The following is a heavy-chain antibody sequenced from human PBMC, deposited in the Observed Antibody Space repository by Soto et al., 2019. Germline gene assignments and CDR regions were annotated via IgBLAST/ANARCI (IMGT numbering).Heavy chain of an antibody. D-gene: IGHD3-10*01. CDR1: GGSISSSSYY. CDR2: IYYSGST. V-gene: IGHV4-39*01. J-gene: IGHJ4*02. CDR3: ARYLLFGKKNFDY. Sequence: PSETLSLTCTVSGGSISSSSYYWGWIRQPPGKGLEWIGSIYYSGSTYYNPSLKSRVTISVDTSKNQFSLKLSSVTAADTAVYYCARYLLFGKKNFDYWGQGTLVTVSS.